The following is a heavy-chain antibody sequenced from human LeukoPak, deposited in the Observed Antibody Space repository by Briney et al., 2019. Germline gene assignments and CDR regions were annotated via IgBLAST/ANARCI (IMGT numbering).Heavy chain of an antibody. D-gene: IGHD3-16*01. CDR1: GFTFSRYW. CDR3: ARGGGPEGWFDP. J-gene: IGHJ5*02. CDR2: INSDGSST. V-gene: IGHV3-74*01. Sequence: PGGSLRLSCAASGFTFSRYWMHWVRHAPGKGLVWVSRINSDGSSTNYADSVKGRFTISRDNAKNTLYLQMNSLRAEDTAVYYCARGGGPEGWFDPWGQGTLVTVSS.